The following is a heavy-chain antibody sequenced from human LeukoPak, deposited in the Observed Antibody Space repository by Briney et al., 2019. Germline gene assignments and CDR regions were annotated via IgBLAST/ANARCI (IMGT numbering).Heavy chain of an antibody. D-gene: IGHD1-26*01. CDR1: GITFSSYG. J-gene: IGHJ4*02. CDR2: ISYDGSNK. Sequence: GGSLRLSCAASGITFSSYGMHWVRQAPGKGLEWVAVISYDGSNKYYADSVKGRFTISRDNSKNTLYLQMNSLRAEDTAVYYCANGSYLDYWGQGTLVTVSS. CDR3: ANGSYLDY. V-gene: IGHV3-30*18.